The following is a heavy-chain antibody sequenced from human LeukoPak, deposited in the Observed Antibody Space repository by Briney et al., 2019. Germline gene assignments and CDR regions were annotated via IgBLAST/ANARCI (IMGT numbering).Heavy chain of an antibody. CDR3: ARDPGFYDFWSGYREALGWFDP. D-gene: IGHD3-3*01. CDR1: GFTFSSYS. J-gene: IGHJ5*02. CDR2: ISSSSSYI. Sequence: GGSLRLSCAASGFTFSSYSMNWVRQAPGKGLEWVSSISSSSSYIYYADSVKGRFTISRDNAKNSLYLQMNSLRAEDTAVYYCARDPGFYDFWSGYREALGWFDPWGQGTLVTVSS. V-gene: IGHV3-21*01.